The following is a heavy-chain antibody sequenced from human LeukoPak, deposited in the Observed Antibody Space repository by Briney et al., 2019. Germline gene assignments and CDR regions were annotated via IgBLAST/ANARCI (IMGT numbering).Heavy chain of an antibody. Sequence: ASVKVSCKASGGTFSSYAISWVRQAPGQGLEWMGGIIPIFGTANYAQKFQGRVTITADESTSTAYMELSSLRSEDTAVYYCARDRGIAVAATLIYYYMDVWGKGTTVTVSS. V-gene: IGHV1-69*13. CDR2: IIPIFGTA. CDR3: ARDRGIAVAATLIYYYMDV. J-gene: IGHJ6*03. CDR1: GGTFSSYA. D-gene: IGHD6-19*01.